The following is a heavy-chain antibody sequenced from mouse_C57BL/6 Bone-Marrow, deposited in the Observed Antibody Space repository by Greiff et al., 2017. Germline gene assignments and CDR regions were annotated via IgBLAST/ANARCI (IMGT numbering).Heavy chain of an antibody. CDR3: AWDHGAWFAY. V-gene: IGHV1-55*01. CDR2: IYPGSGST. J-gene: IGHJ3*01. CDR1: GYTFTSYW. Sequence: QVQLQQSGAELVKPGASVKMSCKASGYTFTSYWITWVKQRPGQGPEWIGDIYPGSGSTNYNEKFKSKATLTVDTSSSTAYMQLSSLTSEDSAVYYCAWDHGAWFAYWGQGTLVTVSA. D-gene: IGHD1-2*01.